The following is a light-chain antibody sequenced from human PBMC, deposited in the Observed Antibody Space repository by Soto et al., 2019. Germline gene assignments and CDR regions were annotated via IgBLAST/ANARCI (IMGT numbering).Light chain of an antibody. V-gene: IGKV1-5*01. CDR3: QQYSTFHFT. CDR2: DTS. CDR1: QSIVGR. J-gene: IGKJ3*01. Sequence: DIQMTQSPSTLSASVGDRVTITCRASQSIVGRLAWYQQSPAKAPKLLIYDTSMLQRGVPSRFSGSASGTEFTLTISSLQPDDFATYYCQQYSTFHFTFGPGTKVDIK.